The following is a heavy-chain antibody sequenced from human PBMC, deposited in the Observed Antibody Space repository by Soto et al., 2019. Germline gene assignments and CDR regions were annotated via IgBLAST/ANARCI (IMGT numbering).Heavy chain of an antibody. J-gene: IGHJ4*02. Sequence: SETLCLTWGVAGYSISSGDYWGWIRQPPGKGLEWTGSIYHSGTTYYNPSLKSRVTISLDTSRNQFSLKLRSVTAADTAVYYCARDSYNFDDWGQGILVTVSS. CDR1: GYSISSGDY. D-gene: IGHD5-18*01. V-gene: IGHV4-38-2*02. CDR3: ARDSYNFDD. CDR2: IYHSGTT.